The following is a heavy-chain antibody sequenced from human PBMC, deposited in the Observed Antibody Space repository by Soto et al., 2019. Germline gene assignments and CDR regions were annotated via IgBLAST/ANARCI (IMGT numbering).Heavy chain of an antibody. J-gene: IGHJ5*02. CDR3: ARDLKEYCSDGKCNWFDP. V-gene: IGHV4-59*01. CDR1: GASITTYY. Sequence: QVQLQESGPGLVKPSDTLSLTCTVSGASITTYYWSWIRQPPGKGLEWIAYISYSGSTDYNPSLRSRVTISFDASKNQISLQVRSATAADAAVYYCARDLKEYCSDGKCNWFDPWGQGTLVTVSS. D-gene: IGHD2-15*01. CDR2: ISYSGST.